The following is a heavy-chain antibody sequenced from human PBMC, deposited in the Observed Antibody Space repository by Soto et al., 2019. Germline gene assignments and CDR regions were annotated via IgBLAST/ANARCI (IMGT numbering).Heavy chain of an antibody. Sequence: PSETLSLTCAVYGGSFSGYYWSWIRQPPGKGLEWIGEINHSGSTNYNPSLKSRVTMSVDTSKNQFSLKLSSVTAADTAVYYCVVLRDYYYYYMDVWGKGTTVTVSS. D-gene: IGHD6-13*01. CDR2: INHSGST. CDR3: VVLRDYYYYYMDV. CDR1: GGSFSGYY. V-gene: IGHV4-34*01. J-gene: IGHJ6*03.